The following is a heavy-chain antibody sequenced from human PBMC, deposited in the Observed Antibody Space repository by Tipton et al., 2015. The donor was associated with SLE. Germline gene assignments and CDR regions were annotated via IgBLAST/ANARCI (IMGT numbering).Heavy chain of an antibody. CDR2: IYSSEST. CDR3: ATLSAGQSTTGH. J-gene: IGHJ4*02. CDR1: GGSISSYY. D-gene: IGHD4-17*01. V-gene: IGHV4-4*07. Sequence: TLSLTCTVSGGSISSYYWSWFRQPAGKGLEWIGRIYSSESTNYNPSLKSRVTISVDTSKNQFSLKLSSVTAADTAVYYCATLSAGQSTTGHWGQGTLVTVSS.